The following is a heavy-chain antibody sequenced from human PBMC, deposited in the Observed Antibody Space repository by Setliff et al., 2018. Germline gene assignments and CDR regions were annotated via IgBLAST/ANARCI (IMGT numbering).Heavy chain of an antibody. CDR3: ARVPGGYGDYHAFDI. D-gene: IGHD4-17*01. Sequence: SETLSLTCAVSGYSISTGYYWGWIRQPPGKGLEWIGSIYHSGSTYYNPSLKSRVTISVDTSKNQFSLKLSSVTAADTAVDYCARVPGGYGDYHAFDIWGQGTMVTVSS. J-gene: IGHJ3*02. CDR2: IYHSGST. CDR1: GYSISTGYY. V-gene: IGHV4-38-2*01.